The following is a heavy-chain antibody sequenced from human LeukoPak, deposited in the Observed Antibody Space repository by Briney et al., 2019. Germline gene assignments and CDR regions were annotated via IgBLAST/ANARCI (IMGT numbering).Heavy chain of an antibody. Sequence: PSETLSLTCTVSGGSISSYYWSWIRQPAGKGLEWIGRIYTSGSTNYNPSLKSRVTISVDTSKNQFSLKLSSVTAADTAVYYCAREVKQQLARHRHAFDIWGQGTMVTVSS. CDR3: AREVKQQLARHRHAFDI. CDR1: GGSISSYY. D-gene: IGHD6-13*01. V-gene: IGHV4-4*07. J-gene: IGHJ3*02. CDR2: IYTSGST.